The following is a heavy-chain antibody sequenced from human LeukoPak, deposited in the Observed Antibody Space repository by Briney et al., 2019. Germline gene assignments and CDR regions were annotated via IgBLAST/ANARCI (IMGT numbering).Heavy chain of an antibody. Sequence: ASVKVSCKASGYTFSSYYIHWVRQAPGQGLEWMGWISAYNGNTNYAQKLQGRVTMTTDTSTSTAYMELRSLRSDDTAVYYCARGTSYYYDSSQDYWGQGTLVTVSS. D-gene: IGHD3-22*01. CDR1: GYTFSSYY. CDR2: ISAYNGNT. V-gene: IGHV1-18*04. J-gene: IGHJ4*02. CDR3: ARGTSYYYDSSQDY.